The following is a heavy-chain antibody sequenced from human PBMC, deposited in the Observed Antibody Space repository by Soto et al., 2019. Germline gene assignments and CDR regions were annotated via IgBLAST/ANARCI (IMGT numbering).Heavy chain of an antibody. D-gene: IGHD4-4*01. CDR2: IWYDGSNK. J-gene: IGHJ6*04. CDR3: ARGPDSKRLDV. Sequence: GGALRLSCAASGFTFSSYGMHWVRQAPGKGLEWVAVIWYDGSNKYYADSVKGRFTISRDNSKNTLYLQMNSLRAEDTAVYYCARGPDSKRLDVWGKGTTVTVYS. CDR1: GFTFSSYG. V-gene: IGHV3-33*01.